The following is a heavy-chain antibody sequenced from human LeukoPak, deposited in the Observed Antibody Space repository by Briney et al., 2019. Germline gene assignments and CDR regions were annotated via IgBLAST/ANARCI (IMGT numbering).Heavy chain of an antibody. J-gene: IGHJ5*02. D-gene: IGHD6-13*01. V-gene: IGHV4-59*08. CDR2: IFFSGTT. CDR1: GDSINAYY. Sequence: SETLSLTCTVSGDSINAYYWGWIRQPPGKGLEWIGYIFFSGTTKYNPSLESRVTISVDTSRNQFSLKLSSVTAADTAVYYCARRRAEGGSNGHYNWFDPWGQGILVTVSS. CDR3: ARRRAEGGSNGHYNWFDP.